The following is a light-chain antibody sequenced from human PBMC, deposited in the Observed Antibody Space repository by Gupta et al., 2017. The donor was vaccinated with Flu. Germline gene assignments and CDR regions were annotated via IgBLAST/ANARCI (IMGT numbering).Light chain of an antibody. V-gene: IGKV4-1*01. Sequence: TLSPPSLGVSLGQRATINCKSSQSVLYSSNNKNYLAWYQQKPGQPPKLLIYWASTRESGGPDRFSGSGSGTDFTLTISILQAEDVAVYYCQQYYSTPLTFGGGTKVEIK. CDR3: QQYYSTPLT. J-gene: IGKJ4*01. CDR2: WAS. CDR1: QSVLYSSNNKNY.